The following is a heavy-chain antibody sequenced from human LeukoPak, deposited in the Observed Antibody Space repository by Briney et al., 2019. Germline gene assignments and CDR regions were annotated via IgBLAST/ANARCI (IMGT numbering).Heavy chain of an antibody. V-gene: IGHV1-69*01. Sequence: SVKVSCKASGDTFSSYAISWVRQAPGQGLEWMGGIIPIFGTANYAQKFQGRVTITADESTSTAYMELSSLRSEDTAVYYCAVTALGLRFLEWYPYYYYGMDVWGQGTTVTVSS. D-gene: IGHD3-3*01. CDR2: IIPIFGTA. CDR1: GDTFSSYA. J-gene: IGHJ6*02. CDR3: AVTALGLRFLEWYPYYYYGMDV.